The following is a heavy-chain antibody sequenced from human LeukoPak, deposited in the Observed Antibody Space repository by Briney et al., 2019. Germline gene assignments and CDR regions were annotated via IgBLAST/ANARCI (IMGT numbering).Heavy chain of an antibody. V-gene: IGHV3-7*01. D-gene: IGHD3-22*01. CDR1: GFTFSSYW. J-gene: IGHJ4*02. Sequence: GSLRLSCAASGFTFSSYWMSWVRQAPGKGLKWVANIKQDGSEKYYVDSVKGRFTISRDNAKNSLYLQMNSLRAEDTAVYYCARVGIVVVITYFDYWGQGTLVTVSS. CDR2: IKQDGSEK. CDR3: ARVGIVVVITYFDY.